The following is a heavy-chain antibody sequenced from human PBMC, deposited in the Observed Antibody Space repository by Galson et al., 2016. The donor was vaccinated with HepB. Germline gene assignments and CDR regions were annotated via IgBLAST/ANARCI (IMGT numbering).Heavy chain of an antibody. J-gene: IGHJ4*02. D-gene: IGHD4-23*01. CDR1: GYTFSSYA. V-gene: IGHV3-30-3*01. CDR3: ARDYYGGNSVVCAC. Sequence: SLRLSCAASGYTFSSYAMYWVRQAPGKGLEWVAVISYDGSNKYYADSVKGRLTISRDNSKNTVYLQISSQRAEDTAVNYCARDYYGGNSVVCACWGQGTLVTVSS. CDR2: ISYDGSNK.